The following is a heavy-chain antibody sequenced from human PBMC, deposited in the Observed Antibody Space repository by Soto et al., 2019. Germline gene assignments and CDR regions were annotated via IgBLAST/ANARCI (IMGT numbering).Heavy chain of an antibody. V-gene: IGHV3-11*01. J-gene: IGHJ6*02. CDR1: GITFSDCY. D-gene: IGHD3-10*01. Sequence: QVHLVESGGGSVKPGGSLRLSCAASGITFSDCYMNWIRQAPGKGLEWVSYMSSSGNNINYAGSVRGRFTVSRDNAKNSLYLQMIGLGAEDSAIYYCARGRFGQWAYDMDVCGQGTTVTGSS. CDR3: ARGRFGQWAYDMDV. CDR2: MSSSGNNI.